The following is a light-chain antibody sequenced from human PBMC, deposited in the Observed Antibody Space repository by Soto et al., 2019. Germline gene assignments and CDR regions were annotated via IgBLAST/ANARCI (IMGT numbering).Light chain of an antibody. V-gene: IGKV1-6*01. CDR2: AAY. Sequence: AIQMTQSPSSLSASVGDRVTITCRASQGIRNDLGWYQQKPGKAPKLLIYAAYSLQSGVPSRFSSSGSSTNLTLTISSLQQEYFATYYCLQDYNAPWTFGQGTKLEIK. J-gene: IGKJ1*01. CDR1: QGIRND. CDR3: LQDYNAPWT.